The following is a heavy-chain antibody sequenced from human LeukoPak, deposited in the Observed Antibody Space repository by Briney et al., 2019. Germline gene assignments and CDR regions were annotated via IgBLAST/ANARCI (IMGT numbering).Heavy chain of an antibody. J-gene: IGHJ6*02. CDR3: AKDNTVEYYDILTGDYGMDV. CDR2: ISGSGGST. V-gene: IGHV3-23*01. D-gene: IGHD3-9*01. Sequence: GRSLRLSCAASGFAFNSYAMHWVRQAPGKGLEWVSAISGSGGSTYYADSVKGRFTISRDNSKNTLYLQMNSLRAEDTAVYYCAKDNTVEYYDILTGDYGMDVWGQGTTVTVSS. CDR1: GFAFNSYA.